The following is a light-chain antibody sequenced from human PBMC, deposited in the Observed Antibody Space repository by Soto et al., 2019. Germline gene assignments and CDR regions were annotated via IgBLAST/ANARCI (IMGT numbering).Light chain of an antibody. V-gene: IGLV2-11*01. Sequence: QSALTQPRSVSGSPGQSVTISCTGTSSDVGGYNDVSWYQQHPGKATKLMIYDVSKRPSGVPDRFSGSKSGNTASLTISGLQAEDEADYYCCSYAGSYTWVFGGGTKLTVL. CDR2: DVS. J-gene: IGLJ2*01. CDR3: CSYAGSYTWV. CDR1: SSDVGGYND.